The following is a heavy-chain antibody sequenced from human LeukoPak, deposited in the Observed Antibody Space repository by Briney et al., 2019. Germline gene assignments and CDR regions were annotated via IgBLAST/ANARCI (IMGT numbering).Heavy chain of an antibody. J-gene: IGHJ4*02. Sequence: GGSLRLSCAASGFPFSTYAMNWVRQAPGKGLEWVSVITGSGGITQYADSVKGRFTISRDNSKNTVYLQMNSLRVEDTALYYCVRSLDYWGQGTLVTVSS. V-gene: IGHV3-23*01. CDR1: GFPFSTYA. CDR2: ITGSGGIT. CDR3: VRSLDY.